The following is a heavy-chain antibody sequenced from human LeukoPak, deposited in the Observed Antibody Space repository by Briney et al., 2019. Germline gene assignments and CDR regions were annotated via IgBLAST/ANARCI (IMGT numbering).Heavy chain of an antibody. D-gene: IGHD5-18*01. CDR1: GGTFSSSA. Sequence: ASVKVSCKASGGTFSSSAISWVRQAPGQGLEWMGGIIPIFGTASYAQKFQGRVTITTDESTSTAYMELSSLRSEDTAVYYCAREADTAMYSWFDPWGQGTLVTVSS. V-gene: IGHV1-69*05. CDR3: AREADTAMYSWFDP. CDR2: IIPIFGTA. J-gene: IGHJ5*02.